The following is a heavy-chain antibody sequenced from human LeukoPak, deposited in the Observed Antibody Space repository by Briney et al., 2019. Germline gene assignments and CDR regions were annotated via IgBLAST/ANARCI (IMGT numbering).Heavy chain of an antibody. CDR3: ARSIYRGYGYYFDY. V-gene: IGHV4-39*01. Sequence: SETLSLTCTVSGGSISSSSYYWGWIRQPPGKGLEWIGSVYYSGSTYYNPSLKSRVTISVDTSKNQFSLKLSSVTAADTAVYYCARSIYRGYGYYFDYWGQGTLVTVSS. CDR1: GGSISSSSYY. J-gene: IGHJ4*02. CDR2: VYYSGST. D-gene: IGHD5-12*01.